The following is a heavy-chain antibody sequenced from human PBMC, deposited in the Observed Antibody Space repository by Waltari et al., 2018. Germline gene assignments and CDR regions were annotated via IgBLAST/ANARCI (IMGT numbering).Heavy chain of an antibody. CDR1: GFTFSSFT. D-gene: IGHD6-13*01. CDR2: ISSSSSYI. Sequence: EVQLVESGGGLVKPGGSLRLPCAASGFTFSSFTMTWVRQAPGKGLEWVSSISSSSSYIYYADSVKGRFTISRDNAKNSLYLQMNSLRAEDTAVYYCARESIAAAGNDAFDIWGQGTMVTVSS. J-gene: IGHJ3*02. CDR3: ARESIAAAGNDAFDI. V-gene: IGHV3-21*01.